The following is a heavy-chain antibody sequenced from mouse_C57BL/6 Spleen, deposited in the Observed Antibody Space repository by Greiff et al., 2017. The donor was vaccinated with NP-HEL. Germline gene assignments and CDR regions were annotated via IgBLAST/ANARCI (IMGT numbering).Heavy chain of an antibody. D-gene: IGHD2-3*01. CDR3: ARGGLSDGLH. J-gene: IGHJ2*01. CDR2: IDPSDSYT. V-gene: IGHV1-50*01. CDR1: GYTFTSYW. Sequence: QVQLQQPGAELVKPGASVKLSCKASGYTFTSYWMQWVKQRPGQGLEWIGEIDPSDSYTNYNQKFKGKATLTVDTSSSTAYMQLSSLTSEDSAVYYCARGGLSDGLHWGQGTTLTVSS.